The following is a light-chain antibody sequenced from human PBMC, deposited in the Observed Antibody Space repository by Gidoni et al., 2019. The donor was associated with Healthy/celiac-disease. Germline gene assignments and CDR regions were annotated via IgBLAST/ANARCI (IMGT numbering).Light chain of an antibody. CDR3: QQYNNWT. J-gene: IGKJ1*01. Sequence: IVMTQSPATLSVSPGERATLSCRASQSVSSNLAWYQQKPGQAPRLLIYGASTRATGIPARFSGSGSGTEFTLTISSLQSEDFAVYYWQQYNNWTFGQGTKVEIK. CDR1: QSVSSN. CDR2: GAS. V-gene: IGKV3-15*01.